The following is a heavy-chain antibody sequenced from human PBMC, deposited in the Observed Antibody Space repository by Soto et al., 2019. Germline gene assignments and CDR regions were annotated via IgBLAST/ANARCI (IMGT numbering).Heavy chain of an antibody. V-gene: IGHV1-8*01. D-gene: IGHD1-1*01. CDR1: GYTFTSYD. Sequence: ASVNVSCKASGYTFTSYDINWLRQATGQGLEWMGWMNPNSGNTGYAQKFQGRVTMTRNTSISTAYMELSSLRSEDTAVYYCARERLVTGTDYYDGMDVWGRGTTVTVSS. CDR2: MNPNSGNT. J-gene: IGHJ6*02. CDR3: ARERLVTGTDYYDGMDV.